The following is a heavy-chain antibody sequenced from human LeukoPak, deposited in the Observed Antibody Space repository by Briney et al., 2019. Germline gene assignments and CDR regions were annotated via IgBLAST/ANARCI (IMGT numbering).Heavy chain of an antibody. V-gene: IGHV4-34*01. D-gene: IGHD3-10*01. J-gene: IGHJ6*03. CDR2: INHSGST. CDR1: GGSFSGYY. CDR3: ARRGYYYYMDV. Sequence: SETLSLTCSVYGGSFSGYYWSWIRQPPGKGLEWIGEINHSGSTNYNPSLKSRVTISVDTSKNQFSLKLSSVTAADTAVYYCARRGYYYYMDVWGKGTTVTISS.